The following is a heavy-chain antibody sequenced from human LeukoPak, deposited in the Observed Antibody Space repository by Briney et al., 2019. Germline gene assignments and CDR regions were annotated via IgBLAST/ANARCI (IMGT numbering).Heavy chain of an antibody. D-gene: IGHD3-10*01. V-gene: IGHV3-11*01. CDR2: ISSSGSTI. CDR1: GFTFSDYY. J-gene: IGHJ3*02. Sequence: GGSLRLSCAASGFTFSDYYMSWIRQAPGKGLEWVSYISSSGSTIYYADSVKGRFTISRDNAKNSLYLQMISLRAEDTAVYYCAREGGKLLWFGELQVDDAFDIWGQGTMVTVSS. CDR3: AREGGKLLWFGELQVDDAFDI.